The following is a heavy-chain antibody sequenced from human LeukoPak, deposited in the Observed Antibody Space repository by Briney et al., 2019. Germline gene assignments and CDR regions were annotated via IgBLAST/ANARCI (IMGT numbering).Heavy chain of an antibody. CDR3: ARDARRLRTPGYFDY. CDR2: IKQDGSEK. CDR1: GFTFSSYW. V-gene: IGHV3-7*01. J-gene: IGHJ4*02. Sequence: GGSLRLSCAASGFTFSSYWMSWVRQAPGKGLEWVANIKQDGSEKYYVDSVKGRFTISRDDAKNSLYLQMNSLRAEDTAVYYCARDARRLRTPGYFDYWGQGTLVTVSS. D-gene: IGHD1-14*01.